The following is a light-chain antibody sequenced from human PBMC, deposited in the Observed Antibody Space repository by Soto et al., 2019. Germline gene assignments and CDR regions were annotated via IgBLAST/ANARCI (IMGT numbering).Light chain of an antibody. CDR2: AAS. Sequence: IQMPQSPSSLSASVGDRVTITCRASQSITRFLNWYQQKPGKAPKLLIYAASSLQSGVPSRFSGSGSGTDFTLTISSLQPEDFATYYCQQNYSPPPITFGQGTRME. CDR3: QQNYSPPPIT. CDR1: QSITRF. V-gene: IGKV1-39*01. J-gene: IGKJ5*01.